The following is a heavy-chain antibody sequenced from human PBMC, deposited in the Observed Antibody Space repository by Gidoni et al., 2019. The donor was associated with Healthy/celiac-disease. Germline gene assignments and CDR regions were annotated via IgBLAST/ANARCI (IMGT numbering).Heavy chain of an antibody. V-gene: IGHV2-5*02. CDR2: IYWDDDK. D-gene: IGHD1-26*01. Sequence: QITLKESCPTLGKRTHTLSLTCTVSGISLSTSGVGVGWIRQPPGKALEWLALIYWDDDKRYSASLKSRLNITKDTTKNQVVLTMTNMDPVDTATYYCAHQWETGFDYWDQGTLVTVSS. J-gene: IGHJ4*02. CDR3: AHQWETGFDY. CDR1: GISLSTSGVG.